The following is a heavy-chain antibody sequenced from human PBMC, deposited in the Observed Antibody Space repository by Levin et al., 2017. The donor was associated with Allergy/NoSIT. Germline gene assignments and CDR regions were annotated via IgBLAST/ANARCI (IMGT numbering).Heavy chain of an antibody. D-gene: IGHD6-13*01. J-gene: IGHJ5*02. V-gene: IGHV4-59*01. Sequence: SETLSLTCTVSGGSISSYYWSWIRQPPGKGLEWIGYIYYSGSTNYNPSLKSRVTISVDTSKNQFSLKLSSVTAADTAVYYCARTGHSSSWYGPWSYNNWFDPWGQGTLVTVSS. CDR2: IYYSGST. CDR1: GGSISSYY. CDR3: ARTGHSSSWYGPWSYNNWFDP.